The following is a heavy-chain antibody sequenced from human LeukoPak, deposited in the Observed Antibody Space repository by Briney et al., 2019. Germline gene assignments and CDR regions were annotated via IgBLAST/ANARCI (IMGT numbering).Heavy chain of an antibody. D-gene: IGHD2-2*01. CDR3: ARDSVVVVPAAIGHYYYYMDV. CDR1: GFTFSSYS. V-gene: IGHV3-21*01. Sequence: GGSLRLSCAASGFTFSSYSMNWVRQAPGKGLEWVSSISSSSSYIYYADSVKGRFTIYRDNAKNSLYLQMNSLRAEDTAVYYCARDSVVVVPAAIGHYYYYMDVWGKGTTVTISS. J-gene: IGHJ6*03. CDR2: ISSSSSYI.